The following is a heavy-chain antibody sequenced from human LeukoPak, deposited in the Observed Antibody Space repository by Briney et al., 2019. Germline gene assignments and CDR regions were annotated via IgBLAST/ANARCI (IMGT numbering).Heavy chain of an antibody. V-gene: IGHV3-33*01. J-gene: IGHJ4*02. CDR3: ARDDGRWSHFDY. D-gene: IGHD4-23*01. CDR1: GFTFSSYG. CDR2: IWYDGSDK. Sequence: GRSLRLSCSASGFTFSSYGMHWVRQAPGKGLEWVAVIWYDGSDKYYADSVKGRFTISRDNSKNTLYLQMNSLRVEDTAVYYCARDDGRWSHFDYWGQGTLVTVSS.